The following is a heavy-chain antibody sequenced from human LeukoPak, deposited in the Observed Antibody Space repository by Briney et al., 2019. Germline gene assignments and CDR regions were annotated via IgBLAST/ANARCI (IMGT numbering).Heavy chain of an antibody. J-gene: IGHJ4*02. CDR2: IYHSGST. CDR1: GYSISSGYY. CDR3: ARVFSGSAGDY. Sequence: PSETLSLTCTISGYSISSGYYWGWIRQPPAKGLEWIGCIYHSGSTYYSPSLKSRVTISLDTSKNQFSLKLSSVTAADTAVYYCARVFSGSAGDYWGQGTLVTVSS. D-gene: IGHD3-10*01. V-gene: IGHV4-38-2*02.